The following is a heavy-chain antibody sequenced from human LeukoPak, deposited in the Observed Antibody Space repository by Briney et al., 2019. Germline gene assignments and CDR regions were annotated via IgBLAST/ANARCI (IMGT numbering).Heavy chain of an antibody. D-gene: IGHD3-10*01. CDR2: ISGGGGTT. V-gene: IGHV3-23*01. CDR3: AKASTFGELNRPFDY. CDR1: GFTFSSDA. Sequence: GGSLRLSCAASGFTFSSDAMSWVRQAPGKGLEWVSTISGGGGTTYYSDSVKGRFTISRDNSKNTLFLQMNSLRAEDTAVYYCAKASTFGELNRPFDYWGQGTLVTVSS. J-gene: IGHJ4*02.